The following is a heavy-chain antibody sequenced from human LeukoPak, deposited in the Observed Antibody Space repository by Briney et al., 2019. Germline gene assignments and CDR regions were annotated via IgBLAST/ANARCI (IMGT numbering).Heavy chain of an antibody. CDR1: GYTFTSYD. CDR3: ARDEDHGDFGHKNWFDP. J-gene: IGHJ5*02. Sequence: GASVKVSCKASGYTFTSYDINWVRQATGQGLEWMGWMNPNSGNTGYAQKFQDRVTMTKDTSISTVFMELSSLTSDDTAVYYCARDEDHGDFGHKNWFDPWGQGTLVIVSS. V-gene: IGHV1-8*01. D-gene: IGHD4-17*01. CDR2: MNPNSGNT.